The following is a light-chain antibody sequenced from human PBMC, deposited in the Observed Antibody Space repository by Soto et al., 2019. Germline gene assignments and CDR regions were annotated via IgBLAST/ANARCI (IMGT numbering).Light chain of an antibody. CDR2: AAS. CDR3: QKYSSVIT. Sequence: DIKMTQSQSSLSASVGDRVTTPCRASQGISNFLAWYQQKPGKVPKLLISAASTLQSGVPSRFSGSGSGTDFTLTITSLQPEDVATYYCQKYSSVITFGQGTRLEIK. CDR1: QGISNF. V-gene: IGKV1-27*01. J-gene: IGKJ5*01.